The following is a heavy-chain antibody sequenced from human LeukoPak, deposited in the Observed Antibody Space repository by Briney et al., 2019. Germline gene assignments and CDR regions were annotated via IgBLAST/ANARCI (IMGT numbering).Heavy chain of an antibody. J-gene: IGHJ4*02. CDR1: GYSLTELS. D-gene: IGHD3-22*01. CDR2: FDPEAGET. Sequence: GASVKVSCKVSGYSLTELSMHWVRQTPGKGLEWMGGFDPEAGETIYAQKFQGRVTMTEDTSTDTAYMELSSLRSEDTAVFYCATWAGAVIVDKNGGVYWGQGTLVTVPS. V-gene: IGHV1-24*01. CDR3: ATWAGAVIVDKNGGVY.